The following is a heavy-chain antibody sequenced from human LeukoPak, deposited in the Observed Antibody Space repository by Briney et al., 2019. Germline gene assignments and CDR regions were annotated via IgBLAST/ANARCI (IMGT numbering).Heavy chain of an antibody. V-gene: IGHV1-2*02. CDR2: INPNNCGT. Sequence: ASVKVPCQASGYTFSGYCMHWVRQAPGPGLEGMGWINPNNCGTSYAHNFPGKSTMTRETSISTDHMYLSRLRSDDTDAYYCARVEGIAGAGTGYFDYWGQGTLVTVSS. D-gene: IGHD6-19*01. CDR1: GYTFSGYC. CDR3: ARVEGIAGAGTGYFDY. J-gene: IGHJ4*02.